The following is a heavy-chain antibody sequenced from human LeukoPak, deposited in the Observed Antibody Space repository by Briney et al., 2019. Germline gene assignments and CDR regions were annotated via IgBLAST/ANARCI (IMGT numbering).Heavy chain of an antibody. J-gene: IGHJ4*02. D-gene: IGHD2-15*01. CDR3: ARDCSGGSCRFDY. CDR2: IYSGGST. Sequence: PGGSLRLSCAASGLTVSSNYMSWVRQAPGKGLEWVSVIYSGGSTYYADSVKGRFTISRDNSKNTLYLQMNSLRAEDTAVYYCARDCSGGSCRFDYWGQGTLVTVSS. CDR1: GLTVSSNY. V-gene: IGHV3-53*01.